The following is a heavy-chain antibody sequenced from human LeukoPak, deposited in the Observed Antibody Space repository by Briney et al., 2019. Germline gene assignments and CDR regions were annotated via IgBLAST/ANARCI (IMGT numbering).Heavy chain of an antibody. CDR1: GFTFSTYA. V-gene: IGHV3-23*01. Sequence: GGSLRLSCAASGFTFSTYAMSWVRQAPGKGLDWVSSISGSGGSTYYADSVKGRFTISRDNAKNSLYLQMNSLRAEDTAVYYCASPFIAAAGITDDYWGQGTLVTVSS. CDR2: ISGSGGST. J-gene: IGHJ4*02. D-gene: IGHD6-13*01. CDR3: ASPFIAAAGITDDY.